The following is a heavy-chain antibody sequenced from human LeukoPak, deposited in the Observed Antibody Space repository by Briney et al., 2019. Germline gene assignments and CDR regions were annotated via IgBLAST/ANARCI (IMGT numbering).Heavy chain of an antibody. CDR2: IKQDGSEK. D-gene: IGHD4-11*01. V-gene: IGHV3-7*01. J-gene: IGHJ5*02. CDR1: GFTFSSYW. CDR3: AGPTTTTVTWGDNWFDP. Sequence: GGSLRLSCAASGFTFSSYWMSWVRQAPGKGLEWVANIKQDGSEKYYVDSVKGRFTISRDNAKNSLYLQMNSLRAEDTAVYYCAGPTTTTVTWGDNWFDPWGQGTLVTVSS.